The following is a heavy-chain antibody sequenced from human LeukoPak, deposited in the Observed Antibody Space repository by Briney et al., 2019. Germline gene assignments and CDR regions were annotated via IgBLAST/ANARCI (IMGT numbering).Heavy chain of an antibody. CDR2: IIPIFGTA. V-gene: IGHV1-69*06. CDR1: GGTFSSYA. Sequence: VASVKVSCKASGGTFSSYAISWVRQAPGQGLEWMGGIIPIFGTANYAQKFQGRVTITADKSTSTAYMELSSLRSEDTAVYYCARENCYYYYGMDVWGKGTTVTVSS. J-gene: IGHJ6*04. CDR3: ARENCYYYYGMDV.